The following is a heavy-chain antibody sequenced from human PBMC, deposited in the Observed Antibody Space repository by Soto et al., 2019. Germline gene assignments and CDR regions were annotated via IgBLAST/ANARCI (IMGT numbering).Heavy chain of an antibody. D-gene: IGHD2-2*01. CDR3: ARSTSGNNVVVPAAKGYSSGWYQGYYYYGMDV. CDR1: GGTFSSYA. CDR2: IIPIFGTA. Sequence: SVKVSCKASGGTFSSYAISWVRQAPGQGLEWMGGIIPIFGTANYAQKFQGRVTITADESTSTAYMELSSLRSEDTAVYYCARSTSGNNVVVPAAKGYSSGWYQGYYYYGMDVWGQGTTVTVSS. J-gene: IGHJ6*02. V-gene: IGHV1-69*13.